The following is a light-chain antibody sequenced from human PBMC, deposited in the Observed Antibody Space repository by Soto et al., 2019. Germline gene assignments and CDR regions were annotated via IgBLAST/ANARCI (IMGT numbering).Light chain of an antibody. CDR1: QSVLLSSNNKNY. V-gene: IGKV4-1*01. CDR3: QQFYSSPRT. CDR2: WAS. J-gene: IGKJ2*02. Sequence: DIVMTQSPDSLAVSLGERAAINCKSSQSVLLSSNNKNYLGWYQLKPGQPPKLLIYWASTRESGVPDRFSGSGSGTDFTLTISSLQAEDVAVYYCQQFYSSPRTFGQGTKLESK.